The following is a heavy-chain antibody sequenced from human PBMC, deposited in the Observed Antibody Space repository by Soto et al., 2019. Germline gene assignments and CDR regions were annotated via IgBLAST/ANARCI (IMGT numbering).Heavy chain of an antibody. D-gene: IGHD6-19*01. J-gene: IGHJ4*02. Sequence: SETLSPTCSVSGGSIVGHYWTWMRQSPGKGLEWIGYIFYSGSTNYNPSLKSRVTISVDTSKNQFSLKLSSVNAADTAVYYCARVGSSGWSPDYWGRGTLVTAPQ. CDR1: GGSIVGHY. CDR3: ARVGSSGWSPDY. CDR2: IFYSGST. V-gene: IGHV4-59*11.